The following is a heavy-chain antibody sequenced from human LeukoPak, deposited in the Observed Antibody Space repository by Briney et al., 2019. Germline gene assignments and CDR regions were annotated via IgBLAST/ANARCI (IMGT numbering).Heavy chain of an antibody. V-gene: IGHV4-34*01. CDR1: GGSFSGYY. D-gene: IGHD3-10*01. CDR3: ARLYGSGSYYNY. CDR2: INHSGST. J-gene: IGHJ4*02. Sequence: SETLSLTCTVYGGSFSGYYWSWIRQPPGQGLEWVGEINHSGSTNYNPSLKSRVTISVDTSKNQFSLKLSSVTTADTAVYYCARLYGSGSYYNYWGQGTLVTVSS.